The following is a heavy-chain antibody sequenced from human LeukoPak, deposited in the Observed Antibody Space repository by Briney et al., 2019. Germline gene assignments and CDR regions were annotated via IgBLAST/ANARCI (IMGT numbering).Heavy chain of an antibody. CDR3: ARGGLAKRRF. V-gene: IGHV3-7*01. Sequence: PGGSLRLSCAASGFTFTTYWMSWVRQAPGKGLEWVSNIKEAGSEKYYVDSVKGRFTISRDNAKNSLYLQMTSLRAEDKAVYYCARGGLAKRRFWGQGTLVTVSS. CDR2: IKEAGSEK. J-gene: IGHJ4*02. D-gene: IGHD6-25*01. CDR1: GFTFTTYW.